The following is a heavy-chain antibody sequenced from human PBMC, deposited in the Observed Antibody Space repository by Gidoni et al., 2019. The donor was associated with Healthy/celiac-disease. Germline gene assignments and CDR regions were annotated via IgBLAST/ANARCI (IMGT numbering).Heavy chain of an antibody. CDR1: GFTFGDYA. V-gene: IGHV3-49*03. Sequence: EVQLVESGGGLVQPGRSLRLSCTASGFTFGDYAISWFRQAPGKGLEWVGFIRSKAYGGTTEYAASVKGRFTISRDDSKSIAYLQMNSLKTEDTAVYYCTREVADYIWGRPWAFDIWGQGTMVTVSS. CDR2: IRSKAYGGTT. J-gene: IGHJ3*02. CDR3: TREVADYIWGRPWAFDI. D-gene: IGHD3-16*01.